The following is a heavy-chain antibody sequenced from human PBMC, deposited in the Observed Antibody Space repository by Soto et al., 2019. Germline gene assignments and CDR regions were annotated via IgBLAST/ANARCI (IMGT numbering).Heavy chain of an antibody. V-gene: IGHV2-5*02. CDR2: VYWDDEK. Sequence: QITLKESGPSLVKPTQTLTLTCTFSGFSLTTTGVGVVWIRQPPGKALEWLALVYWDDEKHYSPSLRSRLTVTKDTTKNQVVLTLTNVDPADTGTYSCAHVGGLEQWLYRLDHWGEGTLVTVSS. J-gene: IGHJ4*02. CDR1: GFSLTTTGVG. D-gene: IGHD6-19*01. CDR3: AHVGGLEQWLYRLDH.